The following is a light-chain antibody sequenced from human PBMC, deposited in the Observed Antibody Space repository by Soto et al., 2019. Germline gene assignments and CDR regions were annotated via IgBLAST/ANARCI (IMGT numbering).Light chain of an antibody. Sequence: QPVLTQPPSVSGAPGQRLTISCAGSSSNIGAGYDVHWYQQLPGKAPELLIFGNNNRPSGVPDRFSGSKSGTSASLAIAGLQAENEADYYCQSYDSSLGGSVFGTGTKLTVL. CDR2: GNN. V-gene: IGLV1-40*01. CDR3: QSYDSSLGGSV. CDR1: SSNIGAGYD. J-gene: IGLJ1*01.